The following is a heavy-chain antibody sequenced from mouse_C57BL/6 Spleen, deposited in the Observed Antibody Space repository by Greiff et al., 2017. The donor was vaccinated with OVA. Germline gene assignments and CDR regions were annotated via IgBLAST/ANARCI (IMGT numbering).Heavy chain of an antibody. V-gene: IGHV5-17*01. Sequence: DVKLVESGGGLVKPGGSLTLSCAASGFTFSDYGMHWVRQAPEKGLEWVAYISSGSSTIYYADTVKGRFTISRDNAKNTLFLQMTSLRSEDTAMYYCARAYYSNYYFDYWGQGTTLTVSS. CDR2: ISSGSSTI. D-gene: IGHD2-5*01. CDR1: GFTFSDYG. CDR3: ARAYYSNYYFDY. J-gene: IGHJ2*01.